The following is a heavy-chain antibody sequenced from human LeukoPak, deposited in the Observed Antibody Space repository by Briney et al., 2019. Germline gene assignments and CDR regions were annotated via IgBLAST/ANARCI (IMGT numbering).Heavy chain of an antibody. D-gene: IGHD6-6*01. Sequence: ASVKVSCKASGCSFTTSGINWVRQAPGQGLEWMGWISAYNGNTNYAQKLQGRVTMTTDTSTSTAYMELRSLRSDDTAVYYCARVGGQLLDWFDPWGQGTLVTVSS. CDR3: ARVGGQLLDWFDP. V-gene: IGHV1-18*01. J-gene: IGHJ5*02. CDR2: ISAYNGNT. CDR1: GCSFTTSG.